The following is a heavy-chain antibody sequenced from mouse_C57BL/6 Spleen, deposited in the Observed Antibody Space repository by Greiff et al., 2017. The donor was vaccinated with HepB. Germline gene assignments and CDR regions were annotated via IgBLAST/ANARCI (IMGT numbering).Heavy chain of an antibody. CDR1: GYAFSSSW. D-gene: IGHD2-1*01. V-gene: IGHV1-82*01. Sequence: QVQLQQSGPELVKPGASVKISCKASGYAFSSSWMNWVKQRPGKGLEWIGRIYPGDGDTNYNGKFKGKDTLTADKSSSTAYMQLSSLTSEDSAVYFCARTGYYGNYLYAMDYWGQGTSVTVSS. CDR3: ARTGYYGNYLYAMDY. J-gene: IGHJ4*01. CDR2: IYPGDGDT.